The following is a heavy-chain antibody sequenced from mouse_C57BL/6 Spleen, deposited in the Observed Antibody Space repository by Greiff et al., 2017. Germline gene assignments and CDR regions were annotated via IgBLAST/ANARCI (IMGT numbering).Heavy chain of an antibody. CDR2: IYPGSGST. Sequence: QVQLQQPGAELVKPGASVKLSCKASGYTFTSYWITWVKQRPGQGLEWIGDIYPGSGSTNYNEKFKSKATLTVDKSSSTAYMQLSSLTSEDSAVYCCARGGDGSSILAYWGQGTLVTVSA. J-gene: IGHJ3*01. D-gene: IGHD1-1*01. V-gene: IGHV1-55*01. CDR1: GYTFTSYW. CDR3: ARGGDGSSILAY.